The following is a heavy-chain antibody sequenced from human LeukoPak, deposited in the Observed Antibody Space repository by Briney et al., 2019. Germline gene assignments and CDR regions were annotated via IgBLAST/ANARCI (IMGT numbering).Heavy chain of an antibody. J-gene: IGHJ4*02. CDR2: IWYDGSNK. Sequence: GGSLRLSCAASGFTFSSYGMHWVRQAPGKGLEWVAVIWYDGSNKHYADSVKGRFTISRDNSKNTLYLQMNSLRAEDTAVYYCAKEDSSGYYEIDYWGQGTLVTVSS. CDR3: AKEDSSGYYEIDY. CDR1: GFTFSSYG. D-gene: IGHD3-22*01. V-gene: IGHV3-33*06.